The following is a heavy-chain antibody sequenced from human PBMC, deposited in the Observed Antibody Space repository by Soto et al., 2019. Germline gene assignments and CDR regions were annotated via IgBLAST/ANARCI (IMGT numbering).Heavy chain of an antibody. D-gene: IGHD2-21*02. CDR2: ISYDGTNK. CDR1: GFSFSISP. Sequence: GGSLRLSCAASGFSFSISPMHWVRQAPGKGPEWVALISYDGTNKFYADSVKGRFTISRDSSKSTLYLQADSLRPEDAAVYYCARDPKTAGGQHWAFNYFDSWGQGTLVTVSS. V-gene: IGHV3-30-3*01. CDR3: ARDPKTAGGQHWAFNYFDS. J-gene: IGHJ4*02.